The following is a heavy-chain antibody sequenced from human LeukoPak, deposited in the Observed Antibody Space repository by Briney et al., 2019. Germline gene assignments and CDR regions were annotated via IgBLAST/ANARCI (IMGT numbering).Heavy chain of an antibody. D-gene: IGHD3-22*01. CDR1: GGSISSYY. CDR2: IYTSGST. CDR3: ARSDYDSSGYYFDY. J-gene: IGHJ4*02. V-gene: IGHV4-4*08. Sequence: SETLSLTCTVSGGSISSYYWSWIRQPPGKGLEWIGYIYTSGSTNYNPSLKSRVTMSVDTSKNQFSLKLSSVTAADTAVYYCARSDYDSSGYYFDYWGQGTLVTVSS.